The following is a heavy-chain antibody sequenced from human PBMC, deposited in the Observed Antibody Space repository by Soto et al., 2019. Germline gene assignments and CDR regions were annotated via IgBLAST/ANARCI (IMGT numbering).Heavy chain of an antibody. V-gene: IGHV1-3*01. Sequence: RASVKVSCKASGYTFSSYALHWVRQAPGQRLEWMGWINGGNGQTKYSQKFQGRVTFTRDTSASTAYLDLSSLRSEDTAVYYCARDPYYYDSSGYFSGYFHHGDQGTQVTVSS. CDR2: INGGNGQT. CDR1: GYTFSSYA. J-gene: IGHJ1*01. D-gene: IGHD3-22*01. CDR3: ARDPYYYDSSGYFSGYFHH.